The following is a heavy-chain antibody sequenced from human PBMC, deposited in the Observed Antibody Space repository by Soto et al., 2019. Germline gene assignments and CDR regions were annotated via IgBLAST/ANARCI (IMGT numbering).Heavy chain of an antibody. Sequence: EVPLLESGEGLVQPGGSLRLSCAASGFTFSSYAMSWVRQAPGKGLEWVSAISGSGGSTYYADSVKGRFTISRDNSNNTLYLQMNSLRVEDTAVYYCAKDGTYYYDSSGYYYGGDYFDYWGQGTLVTVSS. CDR1: GFTFSSYA. CDR3: AKDGTYYYDSSGYYYGGDYFDY. D-gene: IGHD3-22*01. V-gene: IGHV3-23*01. J-gene: IGHJ4*02. CDR2: ISGSGGST.